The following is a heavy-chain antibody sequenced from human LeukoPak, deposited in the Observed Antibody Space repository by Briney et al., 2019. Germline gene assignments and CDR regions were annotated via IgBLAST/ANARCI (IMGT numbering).Heavy chain of an antibody. CDR1: GFTFSSYE. Sequence: PGGSLRLSCAASGFTFSSYEMNRVRQAPGKGLEWVSYISSSSSTIYYADSVKGRFTISRDNAKNSLYLQMNSLRAEDTAVYYCARAVDNGLEYYYYMDVWGKGTTVTVSS. D-gene: IGHD1-1*01. J-gene: IGHJ6*03. CDR3: ARAVDNGLEYYYYMDV. CDR2: ISSSSSTI. V-gene: IGHV3-48*03.